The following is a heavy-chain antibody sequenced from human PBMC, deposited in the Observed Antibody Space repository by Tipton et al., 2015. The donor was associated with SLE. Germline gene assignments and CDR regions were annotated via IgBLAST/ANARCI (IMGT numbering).Heavy chain of an antibody. Sequence: TLSLTCTVSAGSISTYYWSWIRQPPEKGLEWIGYIDYSGHTHFNPSLKSRVTISLDTSKTQFSLKLSSVTAADTAVYYCARDSKCGGECYDSWGQGTLVTVSS. D-gene: IGHD2-21*01. V-gene: IGHV4-59*01. CDR1: AGSISTYY. J-gene: IGHJ4*02. CDR2: IDYSGHT. CDR3: ARDSKCGGECYDS.